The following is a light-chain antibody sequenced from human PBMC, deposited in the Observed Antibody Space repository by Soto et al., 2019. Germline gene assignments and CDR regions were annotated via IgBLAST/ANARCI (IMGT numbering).Light chain of an antibody. CDR1: QSVSSN. Sequence: EIVITPSPATLSVSPGERSTLSCRASQSVSSNLAWYQQKPGQAPRLLIYGASTRATGIPARFSGSGSGTEFTLTISSLQSEDFAVYYCQQYNNWPPELTFGGGTKVDIK. CDR2: GAS. V-gene: IGKV3-15*01. J-gene: IGKJ4*01. CDR3: QQYNNWPPELT.